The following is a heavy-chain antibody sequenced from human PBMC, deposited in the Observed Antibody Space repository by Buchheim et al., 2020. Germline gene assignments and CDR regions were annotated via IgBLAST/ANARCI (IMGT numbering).Heavy chain of an antibody. Sequence: EVQLVESGGGLVQPGGSLRLSCAASRFTFSTYWMSWVRRAPGRGLEWVATMKKDGSEKYYADSVMGRFTIPRDNTKNSLYLQMNSLRAEDTAVYYCARGSTYDSSGYSHYFDNWGQGTL. J-gene: IGHJ4*02. CDR1: RFTFSTYW. CDR2: MKKDGSEK. V-gene: IGHV3-7*01. CDR3: ARGSTYDSSGYSHYFDN. D-gene: IGHD3-22*01.